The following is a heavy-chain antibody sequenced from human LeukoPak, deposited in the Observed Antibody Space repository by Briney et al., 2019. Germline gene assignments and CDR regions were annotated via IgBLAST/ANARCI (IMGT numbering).Heavy chain of an antibody. CDR2: IKSSGSTI. D-gene: IGHD3-10*01. CDR3: ARDRDIFDI. CDR1: GVTFSNYE. V-gene: IGHV3-48*03. J-gene: IGHJ3*02. Sequence: GGSLRLSCAASGVTFSNYEMNWIRQAPGKGLEWISYIKSSGSTIFYADSVKGRFTISRDNVKNSLSLQMNSLRDEDTAVYYCARDRDIFDIWGHGTMVTVSS.